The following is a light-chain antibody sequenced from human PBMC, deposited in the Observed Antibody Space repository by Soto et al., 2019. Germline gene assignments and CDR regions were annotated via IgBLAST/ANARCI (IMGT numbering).Light chain of an antibody. CDR2: SSD. CDR1: SSNIGTHT. V-gene: IGLV1-44*01. CDR3: AAWDDSLNVWV. Sequence: SVLTQPPSASGTPGQRVTISCSGSSSNIGTHTVNWYQQLPGTAPKLFIYSSDQRPSGVPDRFSGSKSGTSASLAISGLQSEDEADYYCAAWDDSLNVWVFGGGTQLTVL. J-gene: IGLJ3*02.